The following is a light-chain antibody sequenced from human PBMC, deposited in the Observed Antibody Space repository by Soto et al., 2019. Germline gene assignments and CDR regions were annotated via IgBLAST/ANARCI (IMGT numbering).Light chain of an antibody. V-gene: IGKV4-1*01. CDR2: WAP. J-gene: IGKJ5*01. Sequence: DIVMTQSPDSLAVSLGERATINCKSSQSVLYSSNNKNYLAWYQQKPGQHPKLLIYWAPTRESGVPDRFSGRGSGTDFTLTISSLQAEDVAVYYCQQNYNIPIPFGQGTRLEIK. CDR3: QQNYNIPIP. CDR1: QSVLYSSNNKNY.